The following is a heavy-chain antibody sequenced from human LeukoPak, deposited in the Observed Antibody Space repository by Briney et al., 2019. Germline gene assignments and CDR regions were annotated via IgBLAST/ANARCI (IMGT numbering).Heavy chain of an antibody. Sequence: SVKVSCKASGGTFSSYAISWVRQAPGQGLEWMGGIIPIFGTANYAQKFQGRVTITADESTRTAYMELSSLRSDDTAVYYCARYSLRSNWLFDYWGQGTLVTVSS. D-gene: IGHD1-1*01. J-gene: IGHJ4*02. CDR3: ARYSLRSNWLFDY. V-gene: IGHV1-69*13. CDR2: IIPIFGTA. CDR1: GGTFSSYA.